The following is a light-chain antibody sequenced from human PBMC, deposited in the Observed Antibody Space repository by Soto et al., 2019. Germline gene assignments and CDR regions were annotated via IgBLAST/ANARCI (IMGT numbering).Light chain of an antibody. J-gene: IGKJ1*01. V-gene: IGKV3-20*01. CDR2: SAS. CDR3: HHFGSLPET. Sequence: DIVVTQSPGTLSLSPGERVTLSCRASQSVASSYLAWYQQKPGRAPRLLFYSASSRATGIPDRFSGSGSGTDFTLTISRLEPEDFAVYYCHHFGSLPETFGQGTNVE. CDR1: QSVASSY.